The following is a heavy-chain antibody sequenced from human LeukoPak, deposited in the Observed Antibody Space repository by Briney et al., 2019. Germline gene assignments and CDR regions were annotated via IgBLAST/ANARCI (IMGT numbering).Heavy chain of an antibody. Sequence: ASVKVSCKASGYTFTSYDINWVRQAPGQGLEWMGIINPSGGSTSYAQKFQGRVTMTRDTSTSTVYMELSSLRSEDTAVYYCARDLYDSSGYYFSCYWGQGTLVTVSS. CDR2: INPSGGST. D-gene: IGHD3-22*01. V-gene: IGHV1-46*01. J-gene: IGHJ4*02. CDR3: ARDLYDSSGYYFSCY. CDR1: GYTFTSYD.